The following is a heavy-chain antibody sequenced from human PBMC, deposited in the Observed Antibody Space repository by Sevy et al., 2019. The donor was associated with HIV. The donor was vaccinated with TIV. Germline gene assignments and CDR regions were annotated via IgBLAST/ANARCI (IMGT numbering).Heavy chain of an antibody. D-gene: IGHD4-4*01. CDR2: IRSKAYGGTT. CDR1: GFTFGDYA. Sequence: GGSLRLSCTASGFTFGDYAMRWFRQAPGKGLEWVGFIRSKAYGGTTEYAASVKGRFTISRDDSKSIAYLQMNSLKTEDTAVYYCTRDRGRLQGYYFDYWGQGTLVTVSS. J-gene: IGHJ4*02. V-gene: IGHV3-49*03. CDR3: TRDRGRLQGYYFDY.